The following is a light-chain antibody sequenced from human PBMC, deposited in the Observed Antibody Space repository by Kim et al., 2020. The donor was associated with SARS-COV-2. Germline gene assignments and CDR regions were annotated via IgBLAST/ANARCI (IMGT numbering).Light chain of an antibody. J-gene: IGLJ2*01. V-gene: IGLV3-19*01. CDR1: SLRSYY. CDR2: GKD. Sequence: VALGQTVTITCQGDSLRSYYATWYKQKTGQDPKVVIYGKDNRPSGVPDRFSGSSSGNKAYLTITGTQAGDEADYYCNSRDSNDYVVFGGGTQLTVL. CDR3: NSRDSNDYVV.